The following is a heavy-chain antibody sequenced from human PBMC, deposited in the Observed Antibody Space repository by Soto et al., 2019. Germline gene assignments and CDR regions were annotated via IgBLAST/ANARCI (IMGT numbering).Heavy chain of an antibody. V-gene: IGHV3-23*01. D-gene: IGHD3-10*01. CDR3: AKRYGSGSYRDCNSYYGMDI. J-gene: IGHJ6*02. Sequence: GGSLRLSCAASRFTFGNYGMGWVRQGPGKGREWVSGISPTGDKTYYADTANGRFIISRDNSQKTLSLEMNNVRAEDTAVYYCAKRYGSGSYRDCNSYYGMDIWGQGTTVTVSS. CDR1: RFTFGNYG. CDR2: ISPTGDKT.